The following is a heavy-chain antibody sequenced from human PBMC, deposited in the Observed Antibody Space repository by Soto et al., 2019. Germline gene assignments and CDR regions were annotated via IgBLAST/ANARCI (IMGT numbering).Heavy chain of an antibody. D-gene: IGHD1-26*01. V-gene: IGHV3-48*04. J-gene: IGHJ4*02. Sequence: EVQLVESGGGLVQSGGSLRLTCAASGFTFNKYTMNWVRQAPGKGLEWLSYISGGGGTMFYADSVKGRVTISRDNAKNSLYLQMDRLRAEDTAVYYCARDKSGSYSIDYWGQGTLVTVSS. CDR1: GFTFNKYT. CDR3: ARDKSGSYSIDY. CDR2: ISGGGGTM.